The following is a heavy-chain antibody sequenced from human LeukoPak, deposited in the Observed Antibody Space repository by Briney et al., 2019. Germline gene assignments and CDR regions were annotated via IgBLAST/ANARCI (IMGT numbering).Heavy chain of an antibody. J-gene: IGHJ4*02. D-gene: IGHD3-22*01. CDR3: ARDGGKGYDSSGYPYY. CDR1: GFTFSSYS. Sequence: GGSLRLSCAASGFTFSSYSMNWVRQAPGKGLEWVSSISSSSYIYYADSVKGRFTISRDNAKNSLYLQMNSLRAEDTAVYYCARDGGKGYDSSGYPYYWGQGTLVTVSS. V-gene: IGHV3-21*01. CDR2: ISSSSYI.